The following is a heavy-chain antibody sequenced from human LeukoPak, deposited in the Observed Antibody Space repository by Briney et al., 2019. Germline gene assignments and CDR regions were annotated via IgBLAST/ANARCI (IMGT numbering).Heavy chain of an antibody. J-gene: IGHJ4*02. CDR3: ARRDSGAYYFDN. CDR1: GGSITSAYF. V-gene: IGHV4-31*03. D-gene: IGHD3-22*01. Sequence: SQTLSLTCSVSGGSITSAYFWSWIRQHPGKGLEWIGFIYYSGAAYYNPSLKSRVTISLDTSNNQFSLNLNSVTAADTAMYYCARRDSGAYYFDNWGQGTLVTVSS. CDR2: IYYSGAA.